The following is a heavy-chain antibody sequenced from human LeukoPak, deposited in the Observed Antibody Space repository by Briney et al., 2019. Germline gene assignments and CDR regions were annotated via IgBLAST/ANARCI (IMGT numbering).Heavy chain of an antibody. D-gene: IGHD5-18*01. CDR2: ISWNSGSI. V-gene: IGHV3-9*01. J-gene: IGHJ4*02. CDR3: AKDGGYSYGYGFDY. Sequence: PGRSLRLSCAASGFTFDDYAMHWVRQAPGKGLEWVSGISWNSGSIGYADSVKGRFTISRDNAKNSLYLQMNSLRAEDTALNYCAKDGGYSYGYGFDYWGQGTLVTVSS. CDR1: GFTFDDYA.